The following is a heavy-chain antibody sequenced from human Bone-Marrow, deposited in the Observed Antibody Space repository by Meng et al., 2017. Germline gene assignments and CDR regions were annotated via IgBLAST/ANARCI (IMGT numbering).Heavy chain of an antibody. CDR2: IYSGGST. D-gene: IGHD3-3*01. CDR1: GFSVSSNY. J-gene: IGHJ4*02. Sequence: EVQLVGTGGGLIRAGGSLRLSCEASGFSVSSNYMSWVRQAPGKGLEWISVIYSGGSTYYADSVKGRFTISRDNSKNTLYFQMNSLRAEDTAAYYCARGRSGYFDYWGQGTLVTVSS. CDR3: ARGRSGYFDY. V-gene: IGHV3-53*02.